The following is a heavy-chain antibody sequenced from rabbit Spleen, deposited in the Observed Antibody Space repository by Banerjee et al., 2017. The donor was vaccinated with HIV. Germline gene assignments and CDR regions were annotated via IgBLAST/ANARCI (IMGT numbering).Heavy chain of an antibody. J-gene: IGHJ6*01. V-gene: IGHV1S45*01. Sequence: QEQLVESGGDLVKPGASLTLTCIASGVSFSGSSYMCWVRQAPGKGLERIACIHTGSSAFTYFASWAKGRFTISKASSTTVTLQMTSLTAADTATYFCARDTSTSFSSYGMDLWGPGTLVTVS. CDR1: GVSFSGSSY. CDR2: IHTGSSAFT. CDR3: ARDTSTSFSSYGMDL. D-gene: IGHD1-1*01.